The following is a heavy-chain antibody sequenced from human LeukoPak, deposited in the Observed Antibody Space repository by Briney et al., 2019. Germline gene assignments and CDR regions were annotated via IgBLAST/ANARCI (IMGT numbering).Heavy chain of an antibody. CDR3: ATISAQTFDI. Sequence: PGGSLRLSCVGSGFTFSSYWVNWVRRSPGKGLEWVANIKPDGSDKYYVDSARGRFTVSRDNAKNSAFLQMNSLRAEDTAIYYCATISAQTFDIWGQGTLVSVSS. D-gene: IGHD5-24*01. CDR2: IKPDGSDK. V-gene: IGHV3-7*01. J-gene: IGHJ3*02. CDR1: GFTFSSYW.